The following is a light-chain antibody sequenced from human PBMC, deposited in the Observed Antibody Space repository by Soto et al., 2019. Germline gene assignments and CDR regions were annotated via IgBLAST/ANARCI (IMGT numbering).Light chain of an antibody. Sequence: QSVVTQSASVSGSPGQSITISCTGTSSDVGSYNLVSWYQQHPGKAPKLMISEVSKRPSGVSNRFSGSKSGNTASLTISGLQAEDEADYYCCSYAGGSTLVFGGGTKVTVL. CDR2: EVS. J-gene: IGLJ2*01. CDR3: CSYAGGSTLV. V-gene: IGLV2-23*02. CDR1: SSDVGSYNL.